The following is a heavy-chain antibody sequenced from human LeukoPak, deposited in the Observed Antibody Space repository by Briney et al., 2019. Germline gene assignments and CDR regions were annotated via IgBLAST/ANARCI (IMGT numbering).Heavy chain of an antibody. CDR2: IYYSGST. CDR1: GGSISSSSYY. J-gene: IGHJ4*02. CDR3: ARQDGMEQQLDYFDY. Sequence: SETLSLTCTVSGGSISSSSYYRGWIRQPPGKGLEWIGSIYYSGSTYYNPSLKSRVTISVDTSKNQFSLKLSSVTAADTAVYYCARQDGMEQQLDYFDYWGQGTLVTVSS. D-gene: IGHD6-13*01. V-gene: IGHV4-39*01.